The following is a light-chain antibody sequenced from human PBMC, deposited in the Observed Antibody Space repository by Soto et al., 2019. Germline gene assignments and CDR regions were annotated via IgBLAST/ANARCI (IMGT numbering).Light chain of an antibody. V-gene: IGKV1-12*01. Sequence: DIPMTQSPSSVSASVGDRVTITCRASQGISNWLAWYDQQPGKAPKLLIYGASSLQSGAPSRVSRGGSGTHFALIISSLQPEDFATCYSQPRNPFLPLTFGGGTKVEI. J-gene: IGKJ4*01. CDR1: QGISNW. CDR3: QPRNPFLPLT. CDR2: GAS.